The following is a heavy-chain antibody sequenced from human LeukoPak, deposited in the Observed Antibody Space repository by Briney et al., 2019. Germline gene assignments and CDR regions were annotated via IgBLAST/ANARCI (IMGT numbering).Heavy chain of an antibody. CDR1: GYSFTSYW. J-gene: IGHJ5*02. Sequence: GESLKISCKGSGYSFTSYWIGWVRQMPWKGLEWMGIIYPGDSDTRYSPSFQGQVTISADKSISTAYLQWSSLKASDTAMYYCARHVYSSSWYVSNWFDPWGQGTLVTVSS. CDR2: IYPGDSDT. D-gene: IGHD6-13*01. CDR3: ARHVYSSSWYVSNWFDP. V-gene: IGHV5-51*01.